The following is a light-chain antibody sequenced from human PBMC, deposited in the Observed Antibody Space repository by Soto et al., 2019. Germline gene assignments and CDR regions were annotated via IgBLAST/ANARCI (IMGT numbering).Light chain of an antibody. CDR3: QQYYSYPRT. CDR2: AAS. Sequence: AIRMTQSPSSFSASTGDRVTITCRARQGISSYLAWYQQKPGKAPKLLSYAASTLQSGVPSRFSGSGSGTDFTLTTSCLQSEDFATYYCQQYYSYPRTFGQGTKVEIK. CDR1: QGISSY. J-gene: IGKJ1*01. V-gene: IGKV1-8*01.